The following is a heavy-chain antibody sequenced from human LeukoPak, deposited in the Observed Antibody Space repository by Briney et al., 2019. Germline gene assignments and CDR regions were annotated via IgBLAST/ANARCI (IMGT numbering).Heavy chain of an antibody. CDR1: GFTVRSNY. Sequence: GGSLSLSCTASGFTVRSNYMSWVRQAPGKGLEWVSVIYSGGSTYYADSVKGRFTISRDNSKNTLYLQMNSLRAEDTAVYYCARGRGYSGYDLTTGWFDPWGQGTLVTVSS. V-gene: IGHV3-53*01. J-gene: IGHJ5*02. CDR2: IYSGGST. CDR3: ARGRGYSGYDLTTGWFDP. D-gene: IGHD5-12*01.